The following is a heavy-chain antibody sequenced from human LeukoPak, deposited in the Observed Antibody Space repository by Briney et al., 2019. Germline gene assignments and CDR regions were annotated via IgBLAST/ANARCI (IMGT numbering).Heavy chain of an antibody. D-gene: IGHD4-11*01. CDR1: NGPITSGGYY. Sequence: PSQTLSLTCTVSNGPITSGGYYWSWLRQHPGKGLEWIGHIYHTGSTYYNSSLKSRLTMSVDTSKNEFSLRLNSVTVADTAVYYCARGGVVTTTPRFDPWGQGTLVTVSS. CDR2: IYHTGST. CDR3: ARGGVVTTTPRFDP. V-gene: IGHV4-31*03. J-gene: IGHJ5*02.